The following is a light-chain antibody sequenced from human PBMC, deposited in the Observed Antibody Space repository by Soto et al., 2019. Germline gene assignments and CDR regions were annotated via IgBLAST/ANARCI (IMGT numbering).Light chain of an antibody. CDR2: DAS. CDR3: QQYHIYPLT. CDR1: QSIITW. Sequence: DIPMTQSPSTLPASVGDRVTITCRASQSIITWLAWFQQAPGKAPKILISDASSLKSGVPSRFSGSGAGTEFTLTISSQQPDNFASYYCQQYHIYPLTFGGGTNVEI. V-gene: IGKV1-5*01. J-gene: IGKJ4*01.